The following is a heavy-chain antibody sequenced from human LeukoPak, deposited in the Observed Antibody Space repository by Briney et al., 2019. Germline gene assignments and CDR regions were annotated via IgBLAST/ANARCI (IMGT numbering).Heavy chain of an antibody. D-gene: IGHD3-22*01. J-gene: IGHJ4*02. CDR3: ARHSGYYYDSSGYFTY. Sequence: SETLSLTCAVYGGSFSGYYWSWIRQPPGKGLEWIGEINHSGSTNYNPSLKSRVTISVDTSKNQFSLKLSSVTAADTAVYYCARHSGYYYDSSGYFTYWGQGTLVTVSS. CDR1: GGSFSGYY. CDR2: INHSGST. V-gene: IGHV4-34*01.